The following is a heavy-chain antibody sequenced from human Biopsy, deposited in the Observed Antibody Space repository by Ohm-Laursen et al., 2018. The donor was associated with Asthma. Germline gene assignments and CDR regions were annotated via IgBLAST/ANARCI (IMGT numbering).Heavy chain of an antibody. CDR2: IHHSGTS. D-gene: IGHD3-22*01. V-gene: IGHV4-31*03. CDR1: GDSITSGGCC. J-gene: IGHJ4*02. CDR3: ARIPRRSGSYFVDY. Sequence: TLSLTCIVSGDSITSGGCCWNWIRQHPGKGLEWIGYIHHSGTSYFNPSLKSRVSFSRDTSKNQFSLGLSSVTAADTAMYYCARIPRRSGSYFVDYWGQGTLVTVSS.